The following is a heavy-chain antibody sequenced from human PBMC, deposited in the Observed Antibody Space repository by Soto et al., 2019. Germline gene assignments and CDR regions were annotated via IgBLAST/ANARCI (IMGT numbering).Heavy chain of an antibody. Sequence: GGSLRLSCATSGFTFSSYPMNWVRQAPGKGLEWVSGISAGGDSTYYADSVKGRFTIFRDNSKNSVYLKMNSLRAEDTAVYYCARRVWGQGTLVTVSS. CDR3: ARRV. CDR2: ISAGGDST. J-gene: IGHJ4*02. V-gene: IGHV3-23*01. CDR1: GFTFSSYP.